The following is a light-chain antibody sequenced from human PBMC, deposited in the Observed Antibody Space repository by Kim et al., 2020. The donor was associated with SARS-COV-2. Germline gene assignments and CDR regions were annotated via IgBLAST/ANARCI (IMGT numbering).Light chain of an antibody. CDR2: KAS. CDR3: QQYNSYSPYT. CDR1: QSISSW. V-gene: IGKV1-5*03. Sequence: ASVGYRVTITCRASQSISSWLAWYQQKPGKAPKLLIYKASSLESGVPSRFSGSGSGTEFTLTISSLQPDDFATYYCQQYNSYSPYTFGQGTKLEI. J-gene: IGKJ2*01.